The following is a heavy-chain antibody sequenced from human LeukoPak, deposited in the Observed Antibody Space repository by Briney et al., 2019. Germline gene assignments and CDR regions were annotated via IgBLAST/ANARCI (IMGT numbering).Heavy chain of an antibody. D-gene: IGHD2-21*02. CDR2: INHSGST. CDR3: ARGPGLVVVTAIDY. J-gene: IGHJ4*02. Sequence: PSETLSLTCAVYGGSFSGYYWSWIRQPPGKGLEWIGEINHSGSTNYNPSLKSRVTISVDTSKNQFSLKLSSVTAADTAVYYSARGPGLVVVTAIDYWGQGTLVTVSS. V-gene: IGHV4-34*01. CDR1: GGSFSGYY.